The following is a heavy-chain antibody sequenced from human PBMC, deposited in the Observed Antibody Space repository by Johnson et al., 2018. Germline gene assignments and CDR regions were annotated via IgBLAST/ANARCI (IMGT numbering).Heavy chain of an antibody. D-gene: IGHD1-1*01. J-gene: IGHJ1*01. CDR2: ISGNGLRA. CDR1: GFNFRTDG. CDR3: VRCLWQLPAGAEYFYR. V-gene: IGHV3-23*04. Sequence: VQLVESGGGLVQHGGSLRLSCVASGFNFRTDGMSWVRQAPGKGLEWVSVISGNGLRAYYADSVKGRFTISRDNSQNTLYLQMNSLTADDTAVYYCVRCLWQLPAGAEYFYRWGQGTLVTVSS.